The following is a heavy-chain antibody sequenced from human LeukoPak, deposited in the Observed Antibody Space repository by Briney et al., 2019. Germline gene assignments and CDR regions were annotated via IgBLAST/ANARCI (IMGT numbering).Heavy chain of an antibody. CDR1: W. CDR2: IKSKTDGGTT. D-gene: IGHD3-3*01. CDR3: TTGKSYDFWSGYPVRDAFDI. V-gene: IGHV3-15*01. Sequence: WMXXXXXXXGKGLEGVGRIKSKTDGGTTDYAAPVKGRFTISRDDSKNTLYLQMNSLKTEDTAVYYCTTGKSYDFWSGYPVRDAFDIWGQGTMVTVSS. J-gene: IGHJ3*02.